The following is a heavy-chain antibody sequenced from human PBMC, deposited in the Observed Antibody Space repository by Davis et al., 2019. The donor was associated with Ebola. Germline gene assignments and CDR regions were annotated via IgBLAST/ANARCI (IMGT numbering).Heavy chain of an antibody. CDR2: TNAGNGNP. CDR1: GYTFTSYA. V-gene: IGHV1-3*01. Sequence: AASVKVSCKASGYTFTSYAMHWVRQAPGQRLEWMGWTNAGNGNPKYSQKFKGRVTITRDTSASTAYMELSSLRSEDTAVYYCAREWSGSLGPFDYWGQGTLVTVSS. CDR3: AREWSGSLGPFDY. J-gene: IGHJ4*02. D-gene: IGHD3-3*01.